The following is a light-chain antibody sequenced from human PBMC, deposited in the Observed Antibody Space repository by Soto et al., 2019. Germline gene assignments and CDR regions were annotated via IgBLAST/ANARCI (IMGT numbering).Light chain of an antibody. J-gene: IGKJ1*01. CDR3: QQYGSSHLT. CDR2: GAS. Sequence: EIVLTQSPGTLSLSPGERATLPCRASQSVSSSYLAWYQQKPGQAPRLLIYGASSRATGIPDRFSGSGSGTDFTLTISRLEPEDFAVYYCQQYGSSHLTFGQGTRVEIK. V-gene: IGKV3-20*01. CDR1: QSVSSSY.